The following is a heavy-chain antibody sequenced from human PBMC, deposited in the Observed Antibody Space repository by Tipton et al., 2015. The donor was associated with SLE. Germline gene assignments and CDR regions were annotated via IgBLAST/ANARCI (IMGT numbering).Heavy chain of an antibody. CDR3: ARHAGGVGAPP. Sequence: TLSLTCTVSGGSISSGGYYWSWIRQHPGKGLEWIGYIFYTGSTNYNPSLKSRVTMSVDRAENHFSLKLRSVTAADTAVYYCARHAGGVGAPPWGQGTLVSVSS. CDR1: GGSISSGGYY. CDR2: IFYTGST. D-gene: IGHD1-26*01. J-gene: IGHJ5*02. V-gene: IGHV4-31*03.